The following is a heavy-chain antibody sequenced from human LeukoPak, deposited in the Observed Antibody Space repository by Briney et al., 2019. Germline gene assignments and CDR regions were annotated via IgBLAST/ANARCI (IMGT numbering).Heavy chain of an antibody. CDR3: ARLGAAAGTDY. Sequence: HGESLKISCKGSGYRFISYWIGWVRQKPGKGLEWMGIIYPSDSDTRYRPSFQGQVTISADKSISTAYLQWSSLKASDTAMYYCARLGAAAGTDYWGQGTLVTVSS. V-gene: IGHV5-51*01. D-gene: IGHD6-13*01. J-gene: IGHJ4*02. CDR1: GYRFISYW. CDR2: IYPSDSDT.